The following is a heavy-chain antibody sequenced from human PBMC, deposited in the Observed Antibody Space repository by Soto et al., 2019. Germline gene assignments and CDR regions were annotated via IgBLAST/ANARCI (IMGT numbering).Heavy chain of an antibody. Sequence: SQTLSLTCAISGDSVSNNSAAWNWIRQSPSRGLEWLGRTYYRSKWFNNYALSVKGRITINPDTSKNQFSLQLNSVTPEDTAVYYCAREVRMDASIFHNWSDPWGPGTMLTV. D-gene: IGHD3-3*02. CDR3: AREVRMDASIFHNWSDP. J-gene: IGHJ5*02. CDR1: GDSVSNNSAA. V-gene: IGHV6-1*01. CDR2: TYYRSKWFN.